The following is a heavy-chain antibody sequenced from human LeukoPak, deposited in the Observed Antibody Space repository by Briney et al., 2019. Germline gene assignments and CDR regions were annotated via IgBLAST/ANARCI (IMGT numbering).Heavy chain of an antibody. Sequence: GGSLRLSCAASRFTFSTYWMHWVRQAPGKGLEWVSYITSSGTVIYYADSLKGRVTISRDNAKSSLYLQMNSLRAEDTALYYCAKGVRITMVRGAFDIWGQGTMVTVSS. CDR2: ITSSGTVI. D-gene: IGHD3-10*01. V-gene: IGHV3-48*01. J-gene: IGHJ3*02. CDR3: AKGVRITMVRGAFDI. CDR1: RFTFSTYW.